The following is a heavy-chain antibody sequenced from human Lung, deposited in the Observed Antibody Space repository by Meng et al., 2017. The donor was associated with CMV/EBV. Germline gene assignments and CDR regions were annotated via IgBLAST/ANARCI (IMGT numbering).Heavy chain of an antibody. D-gene: IGHD6-6*01. V-gene: IGHV4-4*02. Sequence: SETLSLTCAVSGDSISSSNWWSWVRQPAGKGLEWLVEIYHSGSTNYNPSLKSLITISVDKSKNQFSLKLSSVTAADTAVYYCARGDTSSSSSYVDDWGQGXLVAVSS. CDR1: GDSISSSNW. J-gene: IGHJ4*02. CDR2: IYHSGST. CDR3: ARGDTSSSSSYVDD.